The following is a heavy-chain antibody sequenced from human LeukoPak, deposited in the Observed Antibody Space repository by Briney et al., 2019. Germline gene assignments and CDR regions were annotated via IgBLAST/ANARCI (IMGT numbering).Heavy chain of an antibody. V-gene: IGHV3-74*01. J-gene: IGHJ3*02. CDR2: INSDGSST. CDR1: GFTFSSYW. Sequence: GGSLRLSCAASGFTFSSYWMHWVRHAPGKGLVWVSRINSDGSSTSYADSVKGRFTISRDNAKNTLYLQMNSLRAEDTAVYYCARDNYQSAPAFDIWGQGTMVTVSS. CDR3: ARDNYQSAPAFDI. D-gene: IGHD5-24*01.